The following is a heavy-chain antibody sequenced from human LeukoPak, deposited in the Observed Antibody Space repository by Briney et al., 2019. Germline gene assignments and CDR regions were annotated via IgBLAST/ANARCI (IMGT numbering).Heavy chain of an antibody. D-gene: IGHD3-10*01. CDR1: GLTFSSYA. V-gene: IGHV3-23*01. J-gene: IGHJ4*02. Sequence: SGGSLRLSCAASGLTFSSYAMNWVRQAPGKGLEWVSGISGRGGSTNYADSVKGRFTISRDNSKNTLYLQMNSLIADDTAVYYCAKDRYSGSGNLFDYWGQGTLVTVSS. CDR2: ISGRGGST. CDR3: AKDRYSGSGNLFDY.